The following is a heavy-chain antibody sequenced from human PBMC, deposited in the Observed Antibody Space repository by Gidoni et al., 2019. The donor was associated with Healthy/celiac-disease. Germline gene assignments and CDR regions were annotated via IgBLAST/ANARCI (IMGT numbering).Heavy chain of an antibody. CDR1: GYSFTSYW. Sequence: EVQLVQSGAEVKKPGESLRVSCKGSGYSFTSYWISWVRQMPGKGLEWMGRIDPRDSYTNYSPSFQGHVTISADKSISTAYLQWSSLKASDTAMYYCARHLEVAASYYYYGMDVWGQGTTVTVSS. D-gene: IGHD2-15*01. V-gene: IGHV5-10-1*03. J-gene: IGHJ6*02. CDR2: IDPRDSYT. CDR3: ARHLEVAASYYYYGMDV.